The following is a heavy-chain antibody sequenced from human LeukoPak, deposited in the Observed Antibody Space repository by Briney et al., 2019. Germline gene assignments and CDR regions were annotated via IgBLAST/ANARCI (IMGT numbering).Heavy chain of an antibody. V-gene: IGHV3-30*02. CDR1: GFIFSRYG. CDR3: AKLQLYYAILTGRLVHY. Sequence: GESLRLSCAASGFIFSRYGMHWVRQAPGKGLEWVAFIRYDGSDKYYADSVKGRFTISRDNFKNTVYLQMNSLRAEDTAVYYCAKLQLYYAILTGRLVHYWGQGTLVTVSS. D-gene: IGHD3-9*01. CDR2: IRYDGSDK. J-gene: IGHJ4*02.